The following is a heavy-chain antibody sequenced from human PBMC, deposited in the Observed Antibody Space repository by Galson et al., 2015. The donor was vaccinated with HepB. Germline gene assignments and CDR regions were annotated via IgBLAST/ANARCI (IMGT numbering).Heavy chain of an antibody. CDR3: ARPAGYCSSTSCPTFGYFDL. CDR2: IYPGDSDT. D-gene: IGHD2-2*03. CDR1: GYSFTSYW. J-gene: IGHJ2*01. V-gene: IGHV5-51*01. Sequence: QSGAEVTKPGESLKISCKGSGYSFTSYWIGWVRQMPGKGLEWMGIIYPGDSDTRYSPSFQGQVTISADKSISTAYLQWSSLKASDTAMYYCARPAGYCSSTSCPTFGYFDLWGRGTLVTVSS.